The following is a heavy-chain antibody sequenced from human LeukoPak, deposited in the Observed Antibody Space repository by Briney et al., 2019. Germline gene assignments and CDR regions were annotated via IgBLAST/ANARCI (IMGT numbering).Heavy chain of an antibody. Sequence: GESLNLSCKGSGYSFPTYWVAWVREMPGHGLEWMGTIYPTDSEPTYPQSSQRHVTISVDKSIGIASLQWTSLKTSDTAIYYCARGGHENFDYWGQGTLVTVSS. J-gene: IGHJ4*02. CDR1: GYSFPTYW. CDR2: IYPTDSEP. CDR3: ARGGHENFDY. V-gene: IGHV5-51*01. D-gene: IGHD1-26*01.